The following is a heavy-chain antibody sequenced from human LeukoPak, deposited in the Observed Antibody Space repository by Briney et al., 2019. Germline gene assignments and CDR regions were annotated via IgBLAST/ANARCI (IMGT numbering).Heavy chain of an antibody. J-gene: IGHJ4*02. Sequence: GGSLRLSCAASGFTFSSYSMNWVRQAPGKGLVWVSYISSSRSTIYYADSVKGRFTISRDNAKNSLYLQMNSLRDEDTAVYYCAPLGYCSGGSCQGLVYWGQGTLVTVSS. CDR3: APLGYCSGGSCQGLVY. D-gene: IGHD2-15*01. CDR1: GFTFSSYS. V-gene: IGHV3-48*02. CDR2: ISSSRSTI.